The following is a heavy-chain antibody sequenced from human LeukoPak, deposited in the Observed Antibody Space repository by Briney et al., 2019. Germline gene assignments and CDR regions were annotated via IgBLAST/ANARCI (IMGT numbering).Heavy chain of an antibody. CDR1: GGSLSSYY. V-gene: IGHV4-59*01. Sequence: ETLSLTCTVSGGSLSSYYWSWIRQPPGKGLEWIGYIYYSGSTNYNPSLKSRVTISVDTSKNQFSLKLSSVTAADTAVYYCARDRIVGASRSVYYYGMDVWGQGTTVTVSS. J-gene: IGHJ6*02. D-gene: IGHD1-26*01. CDR3: ARDRIVGASRSVYYYGMDV. CDR2: IYYSGST.